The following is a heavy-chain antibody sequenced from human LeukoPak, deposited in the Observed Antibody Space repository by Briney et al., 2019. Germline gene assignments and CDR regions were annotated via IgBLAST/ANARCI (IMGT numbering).Heavy chain of an antibody. V-gene: IGHV1-8*01. CDR1: GYTFTSYD. J-gene: IGHJ5*02. CDR2: MNPNSGNT. CDR3: ARGPNKSDGGNSGSAWFDP. D-gene: IGHD4-23*01. Sequence: GASVKVSCKASGYTFTSYDINWVRQATGQGLEWMGWMNPNSGNTGYAQKFQGRVTMTRNTSISTAYVELRSLRSEDTAVYYCARGPNKSDGGNSGSAWFDPWGQGTLVTVSS.